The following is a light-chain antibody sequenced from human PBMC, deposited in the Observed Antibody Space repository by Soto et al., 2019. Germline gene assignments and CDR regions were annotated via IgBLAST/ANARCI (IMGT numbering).Light chain of an antibody. J-gene: IGKJ2*03. CDR1: QNIIIY. V-gene: IGKV1-39*01. CDR2: TTS. CDR3: QQSYAPSYS. Sequence: DIQMTQSPSSLSASVGDRVTITCRASQNIIIYVNWYQQKTGKAPNLLIYTTSNMQSGVQSRLIGGGSGTKFNLTISSLQREDFATYYCQQSYAPSYSFGQGTKLEI.